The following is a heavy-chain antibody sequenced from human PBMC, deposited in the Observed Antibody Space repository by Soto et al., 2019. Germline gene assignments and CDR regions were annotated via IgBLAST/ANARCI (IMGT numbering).Heavy chain of an antibody. J-gene: IGHJ4*02. V-gene: IGHV4-4*07. D-gene: IGHD3-10*01. CDR2: IYTSGST. CDR3: AGAYYYGSGSGFFDY. Sequence: PSETLSLTCTVSGGSISSYYCSWIRQPAGKGLEWIGRIYTSGSTNYNPSLKSRVTMSVDTSKNQFSLKLSSVTAADTAVYYCAGAYYYGSGSGFFDYWGQGTLVTVSS. CDR1: GGSISSYY.